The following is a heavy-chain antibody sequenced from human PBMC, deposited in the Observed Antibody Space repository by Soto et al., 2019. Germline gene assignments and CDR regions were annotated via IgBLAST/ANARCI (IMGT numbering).Heavy chain of an antibody. CDR2: IYYSGST. V-gene: IGHV4-39*01. CDR3: ARSGRGSGSLIVDY. Sequence: SETLSLTCTVSGGSISSSSYYWGWIRQPPGKGLEWIGSIYYSGSTYYNPSLKSRVTISVDTSKNQFSLKLSSVTAADTAVYYCARSGRGSGSLIVDYWGQGTLVTVSS. J-gene: IGHJ4*02. CDR1: GGSISSSSYY. D-gene: IGHD3-22*01.